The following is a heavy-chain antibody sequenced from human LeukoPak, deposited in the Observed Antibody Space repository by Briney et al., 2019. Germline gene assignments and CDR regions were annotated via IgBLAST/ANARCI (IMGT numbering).Heavy chain of an antibody. J-gene: IGHJ6*02. CDR1: GFAISDYS. D-gene: IGHD6-13*01. V-gene: IGHV3-53*01. CDR3: ARDRDIGAAGTKYGMDV. CDR2: IYTGGST. Sequence: GGSLRLSCAASGFAISDYSMSWVRQAPGKGLEWVSDIYTGGSTYYADSVKGRFTISRDNSKNTLYLQMNSLRAEDTAVYHCARDRDIGAAGTKYGMDVWGQGTTVTVSS.